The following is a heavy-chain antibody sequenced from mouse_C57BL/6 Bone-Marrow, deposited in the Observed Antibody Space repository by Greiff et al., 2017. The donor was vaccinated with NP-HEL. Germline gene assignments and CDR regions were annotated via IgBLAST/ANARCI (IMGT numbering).Heavy chain of an antibody. CDR2: ISRKSSNYAT. Sequence: EVQLVEPGGGLVQPKGSLKFSCAASGFTFNTYSMHWVSQAPGQGLEWVGRISRKSSNYATNYADSVKDRLTISRADSPSMLHLQRHNLKTEDTAMYYCVRGLLRAYWGQGTLVTVSA. V-gene: IGHV10-3*01. J-gene: IGHJ3*01. CDR1: GFTFNTYS. CDR3: VRGLLRAY. D-gene: IGHD1-1*01.